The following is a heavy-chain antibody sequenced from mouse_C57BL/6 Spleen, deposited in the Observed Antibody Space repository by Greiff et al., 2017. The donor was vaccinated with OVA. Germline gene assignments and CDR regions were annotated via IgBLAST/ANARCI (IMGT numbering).Heavy chain of an antibody. CDR3: ARAYGSSVFGYFDV. J-gene: IGHJ1*03. CDR1: GYTFTSYW. D-gene: IGHD1-1*01. CDR2: IDPSDSYT. V-gene: IGHV1-69*01. Sequence: QVHVKQPGAELVMPGASVKLSCKASGYTFTSYWMHWVKQRPGQGLEWIGEIDPSDSYTNYNQKFKGKSTLTVDKSSSTAYMQLSSLTSEDSAVYYCARAYGSSVFGYFDVWGTGTTVTVSS.